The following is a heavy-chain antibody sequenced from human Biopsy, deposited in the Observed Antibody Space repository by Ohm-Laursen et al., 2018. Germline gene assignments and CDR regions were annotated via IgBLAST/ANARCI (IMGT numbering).Heavy chain of an antibody. CDR3: ATTTMDTSGWFGNYFDS. Sequence: TLSLTCTVSSGSISSYYWSWIRQPPGKGLEWIGYIDYRRSTKYNPSLRSRVTMSIDTSRNQFSLKLSSVTAADTAVYYCATTTMDTSGWFGNYFDSWGQGTLVTVSA. CDR1: SGSISSYY. D-gene: IGHD6-19*01. V-gene: IGHV4-59*08. CDR2: IDYRRST. J-gene: IGHJ4*02.